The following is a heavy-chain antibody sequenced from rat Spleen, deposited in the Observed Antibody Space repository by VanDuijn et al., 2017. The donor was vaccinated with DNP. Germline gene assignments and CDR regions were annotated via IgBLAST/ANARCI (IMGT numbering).Heavy chain of an antibody. CDR2: IIYDGSTT. CDR3: ARHEDTYYGYNFFDY. D-gene: IGHD1-9*01. CDR1: GFTFSDYN. J-gene: IGHJ2*01. Sequence: EVQLAESGGGLVQPGRSLKLSCAASGFTFSDYNLAWVRQSPKKALEWVATIIYDGSTTYYRDSVKGRFTVSRDNAESTLYLQMDSLRSEDTATYYCARHEDTYYGYNFFDYWGQGVMVTVSS. V-gene: IGHV5S10*01.